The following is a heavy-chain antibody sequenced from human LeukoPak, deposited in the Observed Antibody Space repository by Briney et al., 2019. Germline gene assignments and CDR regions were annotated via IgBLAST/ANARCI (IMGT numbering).Heavy chain of an antibody. CDR2: IIPIFGTA. J-gene: IGHJ6*02. CDR3: ARGPHPNYYDFWSGYYWSTDYYYYYGMDV. V-gene: IGHV1-69*13. CDR1: GGTFSSYA. D-gene: IGHD3-3*01. Sequence: EASVKVSCKATGGTFSSYAISWVRQAPGQGLEWMGGIIPIFGTANYAQKFQGRVTITADESTSTAYMELSSLRSEDTAVYYCARGPHPNYYDFWSGYYWSTDYYYYYGMDVWGQGTTVTVSS.